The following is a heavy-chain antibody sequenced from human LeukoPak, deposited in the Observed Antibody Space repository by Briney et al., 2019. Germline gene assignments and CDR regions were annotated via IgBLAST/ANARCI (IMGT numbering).Heavy chain of an antibody. Sequence: GGSPRLSCAASGFTFSSYWMSWVRQAPGKGLEWVANIKQDGSEKYYVDSVKGRFTISRDNAKNSLYLQMNSLRAEDTAVYYCARDALLWFGELSQAYFDYWGQGTLVTVSS. D-gene: IGHD3-10*01. J-gene: IGHJ4*02. V-gene: IGHV3-7*01. CDR3: ARDALLWFGELSQAYFDY. CDR1: GFTFSSYW. CDR2: IKQDGSEK.